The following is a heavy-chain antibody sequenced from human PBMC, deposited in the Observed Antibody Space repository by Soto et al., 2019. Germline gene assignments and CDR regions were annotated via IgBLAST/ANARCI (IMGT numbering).Heavy chain of an antibody. CDR3: AREGRGKKAGYNGLVSLGY. J-gene: IGHJ4*02. CDR2: IIPIFNST. V-gene: IGHV1-69*06. CDR1: GSRFSNYV. D-gene: IGHD2-2*02. Sequence: ASVKVSCKVSGSRFSNYVISWVWQATGHGLEWLGRIIPIFNSTKYAQSFQGRVTITADKSTSTASLELSSLRSDDTAVYYCAREGRGKKAGYNGLVSLGYWGQGTLVTVSS.